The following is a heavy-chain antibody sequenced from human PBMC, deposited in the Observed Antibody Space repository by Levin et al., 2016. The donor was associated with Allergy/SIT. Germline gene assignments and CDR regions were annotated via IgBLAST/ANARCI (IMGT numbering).Heavy chain of an antibody. CDR3: ARSSLAVAGNDAFDI. V-gene: IGHV3-30*02. CDR1: GFTFSSSG. D-gene: IGHD6-19*01. Sequence: GESLKISCAASGFTFSSSGMSWVRQAPGKGLEWVAFIRYDGSNKYYADSVKGRFTISRDNSKNTLYLQMNSLRAEDTAVYYCARSSLAVAGNDAFDIWGQGTMVTVSS. CDR2: IRYDGSNK. J-gene: IGHJ3*02.